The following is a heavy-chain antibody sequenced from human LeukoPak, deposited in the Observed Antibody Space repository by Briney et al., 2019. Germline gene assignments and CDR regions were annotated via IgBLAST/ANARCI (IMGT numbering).Heavy chain of an antibody. CDR1: GFTFSSYG. J-gene: IGHJ5*02. CDR2: IWYDGSNK. Sequence: GGSLRLSCTASGFTFSSYGMHWVRQAPGKGLEWVAVIWYDGSNKFYADSVKGRFTISRDNAKRSLYLQMNSLRAEDTAVYYCARGSARWFDPWGQGTLVTVSS. CDR3: ARGSARWFDP. V-gene: IGHV3-33*01.